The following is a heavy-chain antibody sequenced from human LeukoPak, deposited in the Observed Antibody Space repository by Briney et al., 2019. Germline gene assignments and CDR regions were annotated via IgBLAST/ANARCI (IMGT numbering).Heavy chain of an antibody. V-gene: IGHV4-61*01. CDR2: IYYSGST. Sequence: SETLSLTCTVSGGSVSSGSCYWSWIRQPPGKGLEWIGYIYYSGSTNYNPSLKSQVTISVDTSKNQFSLKLSSVTAADTAVYYCARDGGCSGGSCYPPGYYGMDVWGQGTTVTVSS. CDR3: ARDGGCSGGSCYPPGYYGMDV. CDR1: GGSVSSGSCY. D-gene: IGHD2-15*01. J-gene: IGHJ6*02.